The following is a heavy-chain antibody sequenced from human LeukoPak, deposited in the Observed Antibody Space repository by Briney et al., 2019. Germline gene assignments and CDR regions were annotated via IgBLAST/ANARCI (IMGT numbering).Heavy chain of an antibody. CDR2: IDYSGNT. D-gene: IGHD3-22*01. J-gene: IGHJ4*02. V-gene: IGHV4-31*03. CDR1: GGSINRGGYF. CDR3: ATDSSGYRIFDY. Sequence: SETLSLTCTVSGGSINRGGYFWSWIRQHPGKGLEWIGYIDYSGNTLYNPSLKSRVTISEDTSKNQFSLKLNSVTAADTAVYYCATDSSGYRIFDYWGQGTLVTVSS.